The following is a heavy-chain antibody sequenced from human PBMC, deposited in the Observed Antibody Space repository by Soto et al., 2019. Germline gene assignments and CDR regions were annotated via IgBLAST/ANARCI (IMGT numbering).Heavy chain of an antibody. CDR2: IIPFLELA. Sequence: QAQLVQSGAEVKKPGSSVKVSCKASGGTFNRETFSWVRQAPVQGLQWMGRIIPFLELADYAQKFEGRATITADTSTTTVYLDLSGLGSDDTAVYYCARGGKLGGDLDVWGKGTPVIVSS. V-gene: IGHV1-69*02. CDR3: ARGGKLGGDLDV. D-gene: IGHD3-10*01. CDR1: GGTFNRET. J-gene: IGHJ6*04.